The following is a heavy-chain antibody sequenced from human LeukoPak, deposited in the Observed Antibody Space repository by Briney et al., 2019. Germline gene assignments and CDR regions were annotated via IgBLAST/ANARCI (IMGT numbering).Heavy chain of an antibody. CDR3: ARVGDWSNYLGMDA. D-gene: IGHD4-11*01. CDR1: GITFSGHS. CDR2: IFGNGVKT. V-gene: IGHV3-23*01. J-gene: IGHJ6*02. Sequence: GGSLRLSCAASGITFSGHSMTWVRQTPGKGLEWVSVIFGNGVKTYYADSLKGRFTISRDNSKSTLYPQMNSLRADDTAVYYCARVGDWSNYLGMDAWGQGTTVSVSS.